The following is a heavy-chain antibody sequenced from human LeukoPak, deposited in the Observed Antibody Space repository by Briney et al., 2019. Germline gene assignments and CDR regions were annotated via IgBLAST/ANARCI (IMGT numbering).Heavy chain of an antibody. CDR2: ISYDGSIR. D-gene: IGHD1-1*01. CDR3: AREDNPLWFDP. J-gene: IGHJ5*02. Sequence: GGSLRLSCAASGFTFRSYSMNWVRQAPGKGLEWLAVISYDGSIRYYADSVKGRFTISRDNSNNTVHLQMNSLRPDDSALYYCAREDNPLWFDPWGQGTLVTVSS. V-gene: IGHV3-30*03. CDR1: GFTFRSYS.